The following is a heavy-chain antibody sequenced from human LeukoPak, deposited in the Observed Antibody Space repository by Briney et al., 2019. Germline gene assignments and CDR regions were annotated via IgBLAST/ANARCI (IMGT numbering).Heavy chain of an antibody. D-gene: IGHD3-10*01. Sequence: PSETLSLTCTVSGRSISGYYWSWLRQPPVKGLEWIGYIYHSGSTNYNPSLKSRFTISLDTSKNPFSLKLSSVTAADTAVYYCARDRPFYYGSGSFYDGFDSWGQGTLVTVSS. CDR1: GRSISGYY. J-gene: IGHJ4*02. CDR2: IYHSGST. CDR3: ARDRPFYYGSGSFYDGFDS. V-gene: IGHV4-59*01.